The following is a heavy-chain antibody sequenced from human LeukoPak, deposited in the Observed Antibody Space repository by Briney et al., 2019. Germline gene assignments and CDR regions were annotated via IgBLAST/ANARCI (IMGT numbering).Heavy chain of an antibody. V-gene: IGHV4-39*01. J-gene: IGHJ5*02. CDR1: GDSISGSDYY. D-gene: IGHD1-1*01. CDR3: LRHAGGIILT. Sequence: SETLSLTCNVSGDSISGSDYYWGWMRQPPGRGLEWIANIWYSGSAYYNPSLQSRVTITVGTSKNQFSLNVKSVTAGDSAVYYCLRHAGGIILTWGQGTRVAVSS. CDR2: IWYSGSA.